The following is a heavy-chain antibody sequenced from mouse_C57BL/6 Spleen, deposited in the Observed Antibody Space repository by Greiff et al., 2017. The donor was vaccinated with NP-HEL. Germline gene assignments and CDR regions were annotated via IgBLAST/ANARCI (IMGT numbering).Heavy chain of an antibody. CDR2: IDPANGNT. V-gene: IGHV14-3*01. D-gene: IGHD1-1*01. CDR1: GFNIKNTY. Sequence: EVQLQQSVAELVRPGASVKLSCTASGFNIKNTYMHWVKQRPEQGLEWIGRIDPANGNTKYAPKFQGKATITADTSSNTACLQLRSLTSEDTAIYYCSRSDGSSYDYFDYWGQGTTLTVSS. J-gene: IGHJ2*01. CDR3: SRSDGSSYDYFDY.